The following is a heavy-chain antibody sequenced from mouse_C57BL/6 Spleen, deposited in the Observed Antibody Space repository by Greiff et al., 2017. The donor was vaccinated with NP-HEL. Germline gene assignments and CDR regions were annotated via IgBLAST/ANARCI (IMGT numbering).Heavy chain of an antibody. CDR3: AREEENWDGFAY. D-gene: IGHD4-1*01. J-gene: IGHJ3*01. Sequence: ESGPGLVKPSQSLSLTCSVTGYSITSGYYWNWIRQFPGNKLEWMGYISYDGSNNYNPSLKNRISITRDTSKNQFFLKLNSVTTEDTATYYCAREEENWDGFAYWGQGTLVTVSA. CDR2: ISYDGSN. CDR1: GYSITSGYY. V-gene: IGHV3-6*01.